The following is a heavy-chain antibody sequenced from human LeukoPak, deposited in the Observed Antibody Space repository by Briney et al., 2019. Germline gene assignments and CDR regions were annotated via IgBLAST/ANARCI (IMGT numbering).Heavy chain of an antibody. J-gene: IGHJ2*01. Sequence: SETLSLTCTVSGGSISSSYWTWIRQPPGKGLEWIGYIYYTGSTTYNPSLKSRVTISVDTSKNQFSLKLRSVTAADTAVYYCARDYGDIPPDWYYDLWGRGTLVTVSS. V-gene: IGHV4-59*01. D-gene: IGHD4-17*01. CDR3: ARDYGDIPPDWYYDL. CDR1: GGSISSSY. CDR2: IYYTGST.